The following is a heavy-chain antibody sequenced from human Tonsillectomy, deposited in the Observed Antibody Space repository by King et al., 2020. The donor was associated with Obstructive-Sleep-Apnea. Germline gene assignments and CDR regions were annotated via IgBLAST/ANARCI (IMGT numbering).Heavy chain of an antibody. Sequence: VQLVESGGGVVQPGRSLRLSCAASGFTFSNYGIHWVRQAPGKGLEWVAVISYDGSNKYYGDSVKGRFTISRDNSKNTLYLQMNSLRAEDTAVYYCAKIGGRGYFANGVCSDYYYYGMDVWGQGTTVTVSS. J-gene: IGHJ6*02. CDR3: AKIGGRGYFANGVCSDYYYYGMDV. D-gene: IGHD2-8*01. CDR1: GFTFSNYG. V-gene: IGHV3-30*18. CDR2: ISYDGSNK.